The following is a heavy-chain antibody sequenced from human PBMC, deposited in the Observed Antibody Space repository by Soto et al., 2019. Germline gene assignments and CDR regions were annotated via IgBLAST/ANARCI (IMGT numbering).Heavy chain of an antibody. CDR3: ARAGDGYNPAFFHY. D-gene: IGHD5-12*01. V-gene: IGHV4-30-4*01. CDR1: GGSISSGDYY. CDR2: IYYSGST. J-gene: IGHJ4*02. Sequence: SETLSLTCTVSGGSISSGDYYWNWIRQPPGKGLEWIVYIYYSGSTYYNPSLKSRVTISVDTSKNQFSLKLSSVTAADTAVYYCARAGDGYNPAFFHYWGQGTLVTVSS.